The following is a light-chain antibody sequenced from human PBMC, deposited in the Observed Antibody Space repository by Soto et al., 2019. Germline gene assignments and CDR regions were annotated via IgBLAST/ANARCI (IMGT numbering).Light chain of an antibody. CDR1: RSVSSY. J-gene: IGKJ4*01. CDR3: RQRSTWPLT. V-gene: IGKV3-11*01. Sequence: EIVLTQSPATLSLSPGERATLSCRASRSVSSYLAWYQQKPGQAPRLLIYDASNRATGIPARFSGSGSGTDFTLTVSSLEPEDSAVYYCRQRSTWPLTFGGGTKVEIK. CDR2: DAS.